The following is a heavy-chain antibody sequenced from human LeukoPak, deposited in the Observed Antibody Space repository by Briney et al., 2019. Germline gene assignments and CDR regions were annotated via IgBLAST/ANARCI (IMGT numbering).Heavy chain of an antibody. J-gene: IGHJ5*02. CDR3: ARAGWAARRWFDP. V-gene: IGHV1-2*02. CDR1: GYTFTGYY. CDR2: INPNSGGT. Sequence: ASVKVSCKASGYTFTGYYMHWVRRAPGQGLEWMGWINPNSGGTNYAQKFQGRVTMTRDTSISTAYMELSRLRSDDTAVYYCARAGWAARRWFDPWGQGTLVTVSS. D-gene: IGHD6-6*01.